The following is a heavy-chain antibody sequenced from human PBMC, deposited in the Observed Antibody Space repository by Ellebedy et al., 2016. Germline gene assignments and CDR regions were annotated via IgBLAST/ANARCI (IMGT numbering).Heavy chain of an antibody. CDR3: AIVVVVAATSRFDP. Sequence: GSLRLXXTVSGDTIRSDYWSWIRQPPGKGLEWIAYIYHSGSTDYNPSLKSRVTISLDTSKNQFSLKLSSVTAADTAVYYCAIVVVVAATSRFDPWGQGTLVTVSS. D-gene: IGHD2-15*01. CDR1: GDTIRSDY. V-gene: IGHV4-59*12. CDR2: IYHSGST. J-gene: IGHJ5*02.